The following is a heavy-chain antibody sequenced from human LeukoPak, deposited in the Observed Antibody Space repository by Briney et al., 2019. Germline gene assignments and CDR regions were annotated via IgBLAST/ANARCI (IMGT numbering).Heavy chain of an antibody. J-gene: IGHJ4*02. CDR1: GYTFTSYG. D-gene: IGHD4-17*01. V-gene: IGHV1-18*01. Sequence: ASVKVSCKASGYTFTSYGISWVRQAPGQGLEWMGWISAYNGNTNYAQKLQGRVTMTTDTSTSTAYVELRSLRSDDTAVYYCARDLTVTTFDYWGQGTLVTVSS. CDR3: ARDLTVTTFDY. CDR2: ISAYNGNT.